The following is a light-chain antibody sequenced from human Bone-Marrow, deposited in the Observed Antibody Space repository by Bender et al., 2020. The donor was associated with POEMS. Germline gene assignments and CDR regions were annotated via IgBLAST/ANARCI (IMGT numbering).Light chain of an antibody. CDR1: SSDVGGNKY. CDR2: DVS. J-gene: IGLJ1*01. CDR3: SSFTSSSTLV. Sequence: QSALTQPPSVSGSPGQSITISCTGTSSDVGGNKYVSWYQQHPGKAPKLMIYDVSDRPSGVSNRFSGSKSGNTASLTISGLQAEDEADYFCSSFTSSSTLVFGIGTKVTVL. V-gene: IGLV2-14*01.